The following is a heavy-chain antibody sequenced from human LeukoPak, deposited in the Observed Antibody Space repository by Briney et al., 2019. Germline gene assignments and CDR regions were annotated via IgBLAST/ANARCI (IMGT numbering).Heavy chain of an antibody. V-gene: IGHV4-59*01. CDR3: AREGGYVMGIAAAGGGAFDI. CDR2: IYYSGST. CDR1: GGSISSYY. Sequence: PSETLSLTCTASGGSISSYYWSWIRQPPGKGLEWIGYIYYSGSTNYNPSLKSRVTISVDTSKNQFSLKLSSVTAADTAVYYCAREGGYVMGIAAAGGGAFDIWGQGTMVTVSS. D-gene: IGHD6-13*01. J-gene: IGHJ3*02.